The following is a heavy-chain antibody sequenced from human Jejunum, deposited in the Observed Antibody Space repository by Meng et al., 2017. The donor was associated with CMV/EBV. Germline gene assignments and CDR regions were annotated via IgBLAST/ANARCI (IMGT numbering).Heavy chain of an antibody. D-gene: IGHD2-15*01. V-gene: IGHV4-30-4*01. CDR1: GSISCSSYY. CDR3: ARVPVGGIRGYYFDN. Sequence: GSISCSSYYWSWIREPPGKGLEWIGYIYYSGSTYYNPSLKSRLTISVDTSKNQFSLKLNSVTAADTAVYFCARVPVGGIRGYYFDNWGQGSLVTVSS. J-gene: IGHJ4*02. CDR2: IYYSGST.